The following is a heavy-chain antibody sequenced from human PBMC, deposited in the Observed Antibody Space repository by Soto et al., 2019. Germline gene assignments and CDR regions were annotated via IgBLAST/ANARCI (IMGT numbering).Heavy chain of an antibody. Sequence: QGQLQESGPGLVKPSETLSLTCTVSGDSISTYNWGWIRQPPGKGLEWIGCIYYSGVTNYNPSLTSPVTTPVDTPKNQLSLKLNSVTAADTAVYYCARVAADIASGLEPWGQGTLVTVSS. V-gene: IGHV4-59*01. CDR3: ARVAADIASGLEP. CDR1: GDSISTYN. CDR2: IYYSGVT. D-gene: IGHD5-12*01. J-gene: IGHJ5*02.